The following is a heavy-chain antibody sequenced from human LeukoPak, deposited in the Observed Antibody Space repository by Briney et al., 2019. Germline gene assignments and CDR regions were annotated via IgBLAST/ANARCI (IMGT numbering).Heavy chain of an antibody. CDR3: ARDYSGWYVFDY. Sequence: GGSLRLSCAASGFTFRSHAFHWVRQAPGKGLEWVAFISWDGNIQYYAESVKGRFTLSRDNSKNTVYLQMNSLRIEDTAVYYCARDYSGWYVFDYWGQGTLVAVST. D-gene: IGHD6-19*01. CDR1: GFTFRSHA. CDR2: ISWDGNIQ. V-gene: IGHV3-30-3*01. J-gene: IGHJ4*02.